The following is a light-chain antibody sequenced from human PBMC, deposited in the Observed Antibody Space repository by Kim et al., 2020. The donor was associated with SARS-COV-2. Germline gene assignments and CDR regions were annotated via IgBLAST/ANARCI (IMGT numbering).Light chain of an antibody. CDR2: GDN. J-gene: IGLJ2*01. CDR1: SSNIGAGYA. Sequence: QRVTISCTGSSSNIGAGYAVHWYKQVPGTAPKLLIYGDNNRPSGVPDRFSASRSGTSASLAITGLQAEDEADYHCQSFDSSLNGVTFAGGTQLTVL. V-gene: IGLV1-40*01. CDR3: QSFDSSLNGVT.